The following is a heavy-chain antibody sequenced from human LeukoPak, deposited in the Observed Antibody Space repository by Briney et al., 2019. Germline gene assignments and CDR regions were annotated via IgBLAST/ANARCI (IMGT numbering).Heavy chain of an antibody. CDR3: ARGGIVGSRTNWFDP. CDR1: GGSISSSIYY. J-gene: IGHJ5*02. D-gene: IGHD1-26*01. V-gene: IGHV4-39*07. Sequence: SETLSLTCIVSGGSISSSIYYWAWVRQPPGKGLEWIGTVFYNGATQYSPSLRSRVTISLDTSKSQFSLKLTSVTPADTAVYYCARGGIVGSRTNWFDPWGQGILVTVSS. CDR2: VFYNGAT.